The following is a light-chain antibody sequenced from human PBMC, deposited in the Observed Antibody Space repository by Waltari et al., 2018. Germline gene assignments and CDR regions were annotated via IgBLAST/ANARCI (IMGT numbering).Light chain of an antibody. CDR1: QSVLHTNNKNY. Sequence: DIVMTQSPDSLAVSLGERATINCKSSQSVLHTNNKNYLAWYQQKPGQPPNLLIYWASTRESGVPDRFSGSGSGTDFTLAISSLQAEDVAVYYCQQYYSTPNTFGQGTKVDIK. CDR3: QQYYSTPNT. V-gene: IGKV4-1*01. J-gene: IGKJ2*01. CDR2: WAS.